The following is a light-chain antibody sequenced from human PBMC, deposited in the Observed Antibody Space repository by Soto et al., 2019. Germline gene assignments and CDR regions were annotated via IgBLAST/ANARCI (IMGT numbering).Light chain of an antibody. J-gene: IGLJ3*02. CDR3: NSYTTSRSRV. Sequence: QSALTQPASVSGSPGQSITISCTGTSSDVGAYNYVSWYQQHPGKAPKLIIFDVSSRPSGVSNRISGSKSGNTASLTISGLQSEDEADYYFNSYTTSRSRVFGGGTKLTVL. CDR1: SSDVGAYNY. CDR2: DVS. V-gene: IGLV2-14*03.